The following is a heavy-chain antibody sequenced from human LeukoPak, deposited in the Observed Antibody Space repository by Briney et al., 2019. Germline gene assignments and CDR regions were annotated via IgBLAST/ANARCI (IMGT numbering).Heavy chain of an antibody. Sequence: SETLSLTCTVSGGSISSRPYYWGWVRQPPRKGLEWIGSISYSGSIHYNPSLKSRVTISVDTSKNHFSLRLSSVTAADTAVYYCARHAITMVQGVIYYYYGMDVWGQGTTVTVSS. CDR3: ARHAITMVQGVIYYYYGMDV. J-gene: IGHJ6*02. CDR2: ISYSGSI. V-gene: IGHV4-39*01. D-gene: IGHD3-10*01. CDR1: GGSISSRPYY.